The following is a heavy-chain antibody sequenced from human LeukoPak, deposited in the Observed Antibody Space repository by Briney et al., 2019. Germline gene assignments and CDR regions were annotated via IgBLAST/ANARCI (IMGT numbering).Heavy chain of an antibody. Sequence: GSLRLSCAVSGFTFNNYWMNWVRQAPGKGLERVASIRQDGNEKSYVDSLKGRFTISRDNAKNSLYLQMCSLRAEDTAVYYCARDGTAPGLYFDLWGQGTLVTVSS. J-gene: IGHJ4*01. CDR3: ARDGTAPGLYFDL. D-gene: IGHD6-13*01. CDR1: GFTFNNYW. CDR2: IRQDGNEK. V-gene: IGHV3-7*01.